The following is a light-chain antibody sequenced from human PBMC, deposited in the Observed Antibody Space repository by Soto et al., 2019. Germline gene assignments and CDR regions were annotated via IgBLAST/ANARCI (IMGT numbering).Light chain of an antibody. V-gene: IGLV2-11*01. Sequence: QSALTQPRSVSGSPGQSVTISCTGASSDVGGYKYVSWYQQHPGKAPKLMIYDVSKRPSGVPDRFSGSKSGNTAPLTISGLQTEDEADYYCCSYAGRYTYVFGTGTKLTVL. CDR2: DVS. J-gene: IGLJ1*01. CDR1: SSDVGGYKY. CDR3: CSYAGRYTYV.